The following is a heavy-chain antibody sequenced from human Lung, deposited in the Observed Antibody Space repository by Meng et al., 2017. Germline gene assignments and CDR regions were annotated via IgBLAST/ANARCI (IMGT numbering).Heavy chain of an antibody. CDR1: GFTFSSYW. Sequence: GESLKISCAASGFTFSSYWMSWVRQAPGKGLEWVANIKQDGSEKYYVDSVKGRFTISRDNAKNSLYLQMNSLRAEDTAVYYCAREGEYDFWSGYYTGIYYYGMDVWGQGTTVT. J-gene: IGHJ6*02. D-gene: IGHD3-3*01. V-gene: IGHV3-7*01. CDR3: AREGEYDFWSGYYTGIYYYGMDV. CDR2: IKQDGSEK.